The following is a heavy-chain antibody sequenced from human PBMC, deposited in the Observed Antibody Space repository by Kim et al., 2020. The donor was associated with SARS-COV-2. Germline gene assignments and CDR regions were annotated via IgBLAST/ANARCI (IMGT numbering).Heavy chain of an antibody. Sequence: ADSVEGRFTISRDNSKDTLYLQMSSLRAEDTAVYYCAKDLSEYNYDYAFDFWGQGTLVTVSS. J-gene: IGHJ4*02. V-gene: IGHV3-30*02. D-gene: IGHD1-20*01. CDR3: AKDLSEYNYDYAFDF.